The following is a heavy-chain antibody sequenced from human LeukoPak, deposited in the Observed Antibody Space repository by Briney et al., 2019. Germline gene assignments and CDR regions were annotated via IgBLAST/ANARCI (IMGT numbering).Heavy chain of an antibody. Sequence: PGGSLRLSCAASGFTFSSYAMHWVRQAPGKGLEWVAVISYDGSNKYYADSVKGRFTISRDNSKNTLYLQMNSLRAEDTAVYYCARALSGYDPFDYWGQGTLVTVSS. D-gene: IGHD5-12*01. CDR1: GFTFSSYA. CDR2: ISYDGSNK. CDR3: ARALSGYDPFDY. J-gene: IGHJ4*02. V-gene: IGHV3-30*04.